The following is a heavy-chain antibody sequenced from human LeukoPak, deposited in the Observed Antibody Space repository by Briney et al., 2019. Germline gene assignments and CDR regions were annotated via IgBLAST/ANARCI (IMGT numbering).Heavy chain of an antibody. J-gene: IGHJ3*02. CDR2: IKADGSEK. V-gene: IGHV3-7*03. Sequence: GGSLRLSCAASGFTFSDYWMTWVRQAPGKGLEWVATIKADGSEKYYVDSVKGRFSVSRDNAKNSLSLQMNSLRAEDTAVYYCARESSGYGNDAFDIWGQGTMVTVSS. D-gene: IGHD5-12*01. CDR3: ARESSGYGNDAFDI. CDR1: GFTFSDYW.